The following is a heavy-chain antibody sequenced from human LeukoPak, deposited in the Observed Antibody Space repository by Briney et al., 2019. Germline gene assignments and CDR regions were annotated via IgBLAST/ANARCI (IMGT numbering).Heavy chain of an antibody. CDR1: GFTFSNYA. Sequence: GGSLRLSCAASGFTFSNYAMNWVRQAPGKGLEWVSGVSGNGGRTDHADSVKGRFTISRDNSKNSLFLQMNSLRAEDTAIYYCAKGVSGHYDILTGNDYWGQGTLVTVSS. V-gene: IGHV3-23*01. J-gene: IGHJ4*02. CDR3: AKGVSGHYDILTGNDY. CDR2: VSGNGGRT. D-gene: IGHD3-9*01.